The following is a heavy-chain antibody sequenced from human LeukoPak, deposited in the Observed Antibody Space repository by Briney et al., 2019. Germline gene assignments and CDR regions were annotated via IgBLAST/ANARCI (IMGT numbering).Heavy chain of an antibody. Sequence: PGGSLRLSCAASGFTVSSNYMSWVRQAPGKGLEWVSYISSSSSTIYYADSVKGRFTISRDNAKNSLYLQMNSLRAEDTAVYYCARDGGDFWSGYYSYYYGMDVWGQGTTVTVSS. CDR1: GFTVSSNY. D-gene: IGHD3-3*01. V-gene: IGHV3-48*01. CDR2: ISSSSSTI. CDR3: ARDGGDFWSGYYSYYYGMDV. J-gene: IGHJ6*02.